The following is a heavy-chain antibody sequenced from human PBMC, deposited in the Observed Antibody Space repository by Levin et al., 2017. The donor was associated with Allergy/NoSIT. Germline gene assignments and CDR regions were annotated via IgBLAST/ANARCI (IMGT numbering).Heavy chain of an antibody. CDR1: GFTFSTYT. D-gene: IGHD5-18*01. V-gene: IGHV3-30-3*01. CDR3: ARGRVTRDTAMVITH. J-gene: IGHJ4*02. Sequence: GGSLRLSCAASGFTFSTYTMHWVRQAPGRGLEWVAVISRDGSNTYYADSVKGRFTISRDNSKNTLYLQMASLGVADTAVYYCARGRVTRDTAMVITHWGQGTLVTVSS. CDR2: ISRDGSNT.